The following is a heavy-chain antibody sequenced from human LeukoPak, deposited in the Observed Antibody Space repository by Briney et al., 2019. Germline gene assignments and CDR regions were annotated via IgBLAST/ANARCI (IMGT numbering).Heavy chain of an antibody. Sequence: GGSLRLSCAASGFTFSDYYMSWVRQAPGKGLEWVANIKQDGSEKYYVDSVKGRFTISRDNAKNSLYLQMNSLRAEDTAVYYCARDGEAGYYDFWSGYYISWGQGTMVTVSS. CDR1: GFTFSDYY. V-gene: IGHV3-7*01. D-gene: IGHD3-3*01. J-gene: IGHJ3*01. CDR2: IKQDGSEK. CDR3: ARDGEAGYYDFWSGYYIS.